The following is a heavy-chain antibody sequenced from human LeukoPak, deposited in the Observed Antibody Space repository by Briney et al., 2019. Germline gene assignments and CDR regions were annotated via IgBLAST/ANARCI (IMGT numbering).Heavy chain of an antibody. CDR3: ASSRSWYGWFDP. CDR2: ISSSGSYI. CDR1: GFTFSDYY. J-gene: IGHJ5*02. D-gene: IGHD6-13*01. Sequence: KPGGSLRLSCAASGFTFSDYYMSWVRQAPGKGLEWVSSISSSGSYIYYADSVKGRFTISRDNAKNSLYLQMNSLRAEDTAVYYCASSRSWYGWFDPWGQGTLVTVSS. V-gene: IGHV3-11*04.